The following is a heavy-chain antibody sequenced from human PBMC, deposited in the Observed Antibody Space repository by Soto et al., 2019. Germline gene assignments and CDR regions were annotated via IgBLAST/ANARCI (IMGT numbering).Heavy chain of an antibody. CDR1: GVSMTNYY. Sequence: QVQLQESGPRLVKPSETLSLTCTVSGVSMTNYYWAWIRQPVGKGLEWIGRSFGLGYTNYNPSLKSRVILSVDTSMSQFSLKLTYVTAAYTAVYYCVSERDYSDNNGHTRFDYWGQGTLVSVSS. CDR2: SFGLGYT. V-gene: IGHV4-4*07. D-gene: IGHD2-8*01. CDR3: VSERDYSDNNGHTRFDY. J-gene: IGHJ4*02.